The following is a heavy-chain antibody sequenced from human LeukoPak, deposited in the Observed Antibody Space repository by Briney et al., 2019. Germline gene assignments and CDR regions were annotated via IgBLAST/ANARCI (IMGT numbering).Heavy chain of an antibody. D-gene: IGHD1/OR15-1a*01. J-gene: IGHJ5*02. V-gene: IGHV4-38-2*02. CDR2: IYHSGST. CDR1: GYSTSSGYY. CDR3: ARGSQHNWNMDNWFDP. Sequence: SETLSLTCTVSGYSTSSGYYWGWIRQPPGKGLEWIGSIYHSGSTYYNPSLKSRVTISVDTSKNQFSLKLSSVTAADTAFYYCARGSQHNWNMDNWFDPWGQGTLVTVSS.